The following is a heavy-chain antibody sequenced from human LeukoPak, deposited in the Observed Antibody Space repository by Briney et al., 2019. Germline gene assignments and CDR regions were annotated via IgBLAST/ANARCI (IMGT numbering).Heavy chain of an antibody. D-gene: IGHD4-11*01. CDR3: ARVRDDYTYFDC. CDR1: GFTFSSFG. CDR2: IWYGASNK. Sequence: GGSLRLSCAASGFTFSSFGMHWVRQAPGKGLEWVAVIWYGASNKYYADSVKGRFTISRDNSKNTLYLQMNSLRDDDTAVYYCARVRDDYTYFDCWGQGTLVTVSS. V-gene: IGHV3-33*01. J-gene: IGHJ4*02.